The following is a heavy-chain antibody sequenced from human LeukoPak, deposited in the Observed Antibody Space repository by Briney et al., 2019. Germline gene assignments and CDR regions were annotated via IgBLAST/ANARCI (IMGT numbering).Heavy chain of an antibody. Sequence: GGSLRLSCAASGFTFSTFATSWVRQAPGKGLEWVSTISDSGDSTYYADSVKGRFAISRDNSKSTLYLQMNSLRAEDTAIYYCAKKGYFGGDCFDYWGQGTLVTVSS. D-gene: IGHD2-21*01. CDR3: AKKGYFGGDCFDY. CDR2: ISDSGDST. V-gene: IGHV3-23*01. J-gene: IGHJ4*02. CDR1: GFTFSTFA.